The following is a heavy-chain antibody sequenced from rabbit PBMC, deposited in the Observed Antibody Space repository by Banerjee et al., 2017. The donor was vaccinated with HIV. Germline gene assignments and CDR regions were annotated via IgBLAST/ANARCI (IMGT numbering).Heavy chain of an antibody. CDR2: IVTTSGST. CDR1: GFDFSSSYY. CDR3: ARTAGYVGYGYVNL. Sequence: QEQLVESGGGLVQPEGSLTLTCKASGFDFSSSYYMYWVRQAPGKGLELIACIVTTSGSTWYASWVNGRFTISRSTSLNTVDLKMTSLTAADTATYFCARTAGYVGYGYVNLWGQGTLVTVS. J-gene: IGHJ4*01. V-gene: IGHV1S43*01. D-gene: IGHD6-1*01.